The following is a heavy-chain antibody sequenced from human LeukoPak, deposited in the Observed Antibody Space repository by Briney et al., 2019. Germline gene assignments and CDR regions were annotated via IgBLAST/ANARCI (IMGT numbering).Heavy chain of an antibody. Sequence: SQTLSLTCTVSGGSISSYYWSWIRQPAGKGLEWIGRIYTSGSTNYNPSLKSRVTMSVDTSKNQFSLKPSSVTAADTAVYYCARDPIPAYDSSGYYYGHYYYYGMDVWGQGTTVTVSS. J-gene: IGHJ6*02. V-gene: IGHV4-4*07. CDR2: IYTSGST. CDR1: GGSISSYY. D-gene: IGHD3-22*01. CDR3: ARDPIPAYDSSGYYYGHYYYYGMDV.